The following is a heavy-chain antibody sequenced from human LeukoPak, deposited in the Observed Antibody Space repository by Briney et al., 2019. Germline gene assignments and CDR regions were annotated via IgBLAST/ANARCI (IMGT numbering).Heavy chain of an antibody. J-gene: IGHJ4*02. CDR2: IYYSGIT. CDR1: GGSISSSY. Sequence: PSETLSLPCTVSGGSISSSYWSWIRQPPGKGLEWIGYIYYSGITNYNPSLKSRVTISLDTSKNQFSLKLNSVTAADTAVYYCARASGAFDHWEQGALVTVSS. V-gene: IGHV4-59*01. CDR3: ARASGAFDH.